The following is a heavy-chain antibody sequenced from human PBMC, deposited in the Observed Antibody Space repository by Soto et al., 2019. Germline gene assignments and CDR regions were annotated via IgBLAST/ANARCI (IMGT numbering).Heavy chain of an antibody. Sequence: QVQLVKSGGGVVQPGRSLRLSCAASGFPFTSYGMHGVREGPDKGLEWVAIISYDGSDKYYADSVKGRFTISRDNSKNTLYLQMNSLRPEDTALYYCVGGQYYFDYRGQGTLVIVSS. D-gene: IGHD3-10*01. J-gene: IGHJ4*02. CDR1: GFPFTSYG. CDR2: ISYDGSDK. V-gene: IGHV3-30*03. CDR3: VGGQYYFDY.